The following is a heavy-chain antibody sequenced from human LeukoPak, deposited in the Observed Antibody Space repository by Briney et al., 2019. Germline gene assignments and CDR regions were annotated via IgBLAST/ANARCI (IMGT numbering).Heavy chain of an antibody. J-gene: IGHJ1*01. CDR1: GGSISSSSYY. CDR2: IYYSGST. CDR3: ASYSGSYLGLYFQH. D-gene: IGHD1-26*01. V-gene: IGHV4-39*07. Sequence: PSETLSLTCTVSGGSISSSSYYWGWIRQPPGKGLEWIGSIYYSGSTYYNPSLKSRVTISVDTSKNQFSLKLSSVTAADTAVYYCASYSGSYLGLYFQHWGQGTLVTVSS.